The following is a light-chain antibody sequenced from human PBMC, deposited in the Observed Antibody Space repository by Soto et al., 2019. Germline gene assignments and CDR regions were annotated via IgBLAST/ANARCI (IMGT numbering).Light chain of an antibody. CDR1: QSVSYN. CDR2: GAF. V-gene: IGKV3-15*01. Sequence: EIVMTQSPATLSVSPGETATLSCRASQSVSYNLAWYQQKPAQGPRLLIYGAFTRATGITARFSGSGSWTEVTLTISSLQSEDFAVYYCQQYKNWPPRTFGGGTKVEIK. J-gene: IGKJ4*01. CDR3: QQYKNWPPRT.